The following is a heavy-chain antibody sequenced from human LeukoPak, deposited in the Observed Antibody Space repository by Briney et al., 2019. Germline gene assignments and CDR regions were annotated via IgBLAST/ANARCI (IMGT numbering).Heavy chain of an antibody. V-gene: IGHV1-2*02. CDR1: GYTFTGYY. CDR2: INPNSGGT. CDR3: ARGSPITMVRGVIERGDYYYMDV. J-gene: IGHJ6*03. Sequence: ASVKVSCKASGYTFTGYYMHWVRQAPGQGLEWMGWINPNSGGTNYAQKFQGRVTMTRDTSISTAYMELSRLRSDDTAVYYCARGSPITMVRGVIERGDYYYMDVWGKGTTVTISS. D-gene: IGHD3-10*01.